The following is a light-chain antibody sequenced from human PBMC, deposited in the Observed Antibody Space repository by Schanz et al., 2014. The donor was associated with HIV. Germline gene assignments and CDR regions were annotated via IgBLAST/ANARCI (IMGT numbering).Light chain of an antibody. CDR1: SDDVGGYNY. J-gene: IGLJ2*01. V-gene: IGLV2-8*01. CDR2: EIN. Sequence: QSALTQPPSASGSLGQSVTISCTGTSDDVGGYNYVSWYQQHPGKAPKLLIYEINKRPSGVPDRFSGSKSGITASLTISGLQAEDETDYYCSSYSTSDTLVFGGGTKLTVL. CDR3: SSYSTSDTLV.